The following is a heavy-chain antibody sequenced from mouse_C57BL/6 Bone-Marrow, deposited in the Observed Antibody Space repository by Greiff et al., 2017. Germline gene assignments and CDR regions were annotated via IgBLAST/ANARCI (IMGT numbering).Heavy chain of an antibody. J-gene: IGHJ3*01. Sequence: ESGPGLVKPSQSLSLTCSVTGYSITSGYYWNWIRKFPGNKLEWMGYISYDGSNNYNPSLKNRISITRDTSKNQIFLKLNSVTTEDTATYYYARGGTGRRFAYWGQGTLVTVSA. V-gene: IGHV3-6*01. D-gene: IGHD3-3*01. CDR1: GYSITSGYY. CDR3: ARGGTGRRFAY. CDR2: ISYDGSN.